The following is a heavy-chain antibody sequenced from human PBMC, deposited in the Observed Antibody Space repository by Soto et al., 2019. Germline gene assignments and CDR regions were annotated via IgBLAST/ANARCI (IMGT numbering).Heavy chain of an antibody. D-gene: IGHD6-19*01. V-gene: IGHV5-51*03. CDR1: GYSFTGNW. CDR3: ARRPPFSSGRHYFDY. J-gene: IGHJ4*02. CDR2: IFPGDSET. Sequence: EVQLVQSGAEVKKPGESLKISCKGSGYSFTGNWIGWVRQMPGKGLEWVGIIFPGDSETRYSPSFQGQVTISADKSISTAYLQWSSLKASDSAMYYCARRPPFSSGRHYFDYWAQGTLVTVSS.